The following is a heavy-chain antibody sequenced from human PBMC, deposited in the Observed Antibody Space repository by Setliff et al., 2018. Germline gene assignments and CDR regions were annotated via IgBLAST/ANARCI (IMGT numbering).Heavy chain of an antibody. Sequence: ASVKVSCKDSGYTFSTYGISWVRQAPGQGLEWMGWISAYNGNTNYAQRFQGRVTMTTDTSTSTAYMELRSLSSEDTAIYFCASFLSNFSRPFDYWGQGSLVTVSS. CDR1: GYTFSTYG. CDR3: ASFLSNFSRPFDY. J-gene: IGHJ4*02. D-gene: IGHD2-21*01. CDR2: ISAYNGNT. V-gene: IGHV1-18*01.